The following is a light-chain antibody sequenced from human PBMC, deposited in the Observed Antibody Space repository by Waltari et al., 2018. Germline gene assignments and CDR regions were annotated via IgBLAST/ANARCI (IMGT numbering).Light chain of an antibody. CDR1: SSNTGNNY. CDR2: DNN. CDR3: GTWDSSLSARV. V-gene: IGLV1-51*01. J-gene: IGLJ3*02. Sequence: QSVLTQPPSVSAAPGQKVTISCSGSSSNTGNNYVSWYQQLPGTAPKLLIYDNNKRPSGIPDRFSGSKSGTSATLGITGLQTGDEADYYCGTWDSSLSARVFGGGTKLTVL.